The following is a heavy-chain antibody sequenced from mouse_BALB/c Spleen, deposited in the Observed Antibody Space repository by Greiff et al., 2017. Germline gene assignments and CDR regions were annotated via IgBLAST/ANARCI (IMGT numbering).Heavy chain of an antibody. CDR1: GFTFSSFG. V-gene: IGHV5-17*02. CDR3: ARRKVPDAMDY. CDR2: ISSGSSTI. J-gene: IGHJ4*01. Sequence: EVHLVESGGGLVQPGGSRKLSCAASGFTFSSFGMHWVRQAPEKGLEWVAYISSGSSTIYYADTVKGRFTISRDNPKNTLFLQMTSLRSEDTAMYYCARRKVPDAMDYWGQGTSVTVSS.